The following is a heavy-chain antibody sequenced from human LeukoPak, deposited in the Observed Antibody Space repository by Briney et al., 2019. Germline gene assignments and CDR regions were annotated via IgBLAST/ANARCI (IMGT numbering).Heavy chain of an antibody. CDR3: ARDKHNPGSAFDI. V-gene: IGHV3-7*01. CDR1: GFTISSYW. J-gene: IGHJ3*02. CDR2: IRQDGGQT. Sequence: GGSLRLSCAAPGFTISSYWMSWVRQAPGKALERVANIRQDGGQTYYVDSVKGRFTISRDNAKNSLYLQVNSLRAEDTAVYYCARDKHNPGSAFDIWGQGTMLTVSS. D-gene: IGHD5-24*01.